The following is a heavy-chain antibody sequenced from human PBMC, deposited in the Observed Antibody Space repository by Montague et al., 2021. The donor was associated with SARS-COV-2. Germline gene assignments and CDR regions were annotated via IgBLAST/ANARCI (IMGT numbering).Heavy chain of an antibody. Sequence: SETLSLTCAVYGGSFSGYYWSWIRQPPGKGLEWIGEINHSGSTNYNPSLKSRVTISVDTSKNQFSLKLSSVTAADTAVYYCARVRAVPAAMRIFSLGRSYYGMGVGGQGTTVTVSS. CDR3: ARVRAVPAAMRIFSLGRSYYGMGV. D-gene: IGHD2-2*01. CDR2: INHSGST. J-gene: IGHJ6*02. CDR1: GGSFSGYY. V-gene: IGHV4-34*01.